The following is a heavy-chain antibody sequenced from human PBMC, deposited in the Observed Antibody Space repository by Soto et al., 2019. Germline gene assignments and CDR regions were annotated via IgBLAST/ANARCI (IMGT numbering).Heavy chain of an antibody. CDR1: GGTFSSYA. J-gene: IGHJ4*02. Sequence: VASVKVSCKASGGTFSSYAISWVRQAPGQGLEWMGGIIPIFGTANYAQKFQGRVTITADESTSTAYMELSSLRSEDTAVYYCARVALMATFDYWGQGTLVTVSS. CDR2: IIPIFGTA. V-gene: IGHV1-69*13. D-gene: IGHD5-12*01. CDR3: ARVALMATFDY.